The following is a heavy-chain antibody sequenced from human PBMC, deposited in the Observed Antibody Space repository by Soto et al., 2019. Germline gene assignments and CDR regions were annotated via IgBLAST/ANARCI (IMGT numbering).Heavy chain of an antibody. V-gene: IGHV3-48*02. CDR1: GFTFSSYS. CDR3: AREVPGDYYYYFDY. D-gene: IGHD4-17*01. CDR2: ISSSSSTI. Sequence: EVQLVESGGGLVQPGGSLRLSCAASGFTFSSYSMNWVRQAPGKGLEWVSYISSSSSTIYYADSVKGRFTISRDNAKNSLYLQMNSLRDEDTAVYYCAREVPGDYYYYFDYWGQGTLVTVSS. J-gene: IGHJ4*02.